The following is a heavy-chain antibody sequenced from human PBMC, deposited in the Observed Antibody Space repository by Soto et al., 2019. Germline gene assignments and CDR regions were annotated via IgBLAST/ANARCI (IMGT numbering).Heavy chain of an antibody. D-gene: IGHD3-10*01. CDR2: IIPILGIA. CDR3: ARDYYGSGSYLEYYYYGMDV. J-gene: IGHJ6*02. Sequence: QVQLVQSGAEVKKPGSSVKVSCKASGGTFSSYTISWVRKAPGQGLEWMGRIIPILGIANYAQKFQGRVTITADKSTSTAYMELSSLRSEDTAVYYCARDYYGSGSYLEYYYYGMDVWGQGTTVTVSS. CDR1: GGTFSSYT. V-gene: IGHV1-69*08.